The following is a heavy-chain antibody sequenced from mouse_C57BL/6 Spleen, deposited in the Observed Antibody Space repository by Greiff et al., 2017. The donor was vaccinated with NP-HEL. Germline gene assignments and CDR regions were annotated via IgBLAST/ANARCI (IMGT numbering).Heavy chain of an antibody. CDR1: GFTFSDYG. CDR3: ARLGYGSSYEYFDV. Sequence: EVKVVESGGGLVQPGGSLKLSCAASGFTFSDYGMAWVRQAPRKGPEWVAFISNLAYSIYYADTVTGRFTISRENAKNTLYLEMSSLRSEDTAMYYCARLGYGSSYEYFDVWGTGTTVTVSS. D-gene: IGHD1-1*01. V-gene: IGHV5-15*01. CDR2: ISNLAYSI. J-gene: IGHJ1*03.